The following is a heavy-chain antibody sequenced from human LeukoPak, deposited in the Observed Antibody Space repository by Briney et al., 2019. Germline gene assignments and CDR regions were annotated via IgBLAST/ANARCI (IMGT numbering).Heavy chain of an antibody. Sequence: ASVKVSCKASGYSFSRYEINWVRQATGQGREWMGWMKPNSGNTEYAQKFQGRVTMSRNTSINTAYMELSSLRSDDTAVYYCARPGAAAGFGHWGQGTLVTVSS. CDR1: GYSFSRYE. V-gene: IGHV1-8*01. CDR2: MKPNSGNT. D-gene: IGHD6-13*01. CDR3: ARPGAAAGFGH. J-gene: IGHJ4*02.